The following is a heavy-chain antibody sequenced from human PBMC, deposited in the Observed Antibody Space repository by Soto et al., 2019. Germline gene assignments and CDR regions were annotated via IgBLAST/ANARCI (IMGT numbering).Heavy chain of an antibody. D-gene: IGHD2-15*01. V-gene: IGHV3-74*03. CDR2: INSDGSVS. Sequence: EVQLVESGGGLVQPGGPLRLSCAASGFTFSNYWMYWVRQAPGKGLEWVSRINSDGSVSTYADSVKGRLTISRDNVKNTLYLQMDSLRAEDTAVYYCARGDCVGGSCYSLAGSFYYYMDAWGKGTTVTV. CDR3: ARGDCVGGSCYSLAGSFYYYMDA. CDR1: GFTFSNYW. J-gene: IGHJ6*03.